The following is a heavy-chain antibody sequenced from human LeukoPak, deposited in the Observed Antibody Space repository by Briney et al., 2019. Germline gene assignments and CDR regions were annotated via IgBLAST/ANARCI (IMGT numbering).Heavy chain of an antibody. CDR1: GASISSSSYY. CDR2: MYYGGST. Sequence: SETLSLTCTVSGASISSSSYYWGWLRQPPGKGLEWIGSMYYGGSTYYNPSHKSRVTISVDTSKNQFSLKLSSVTAADTSVYYCARRGPSGRSLDYWGQGTLVTVSS. V-gene: IGHV4-39*01. CDR3: ARRGPSGRSLDY. D-gene: IGHD1-26*01. J-gene: IGHJ4*02.